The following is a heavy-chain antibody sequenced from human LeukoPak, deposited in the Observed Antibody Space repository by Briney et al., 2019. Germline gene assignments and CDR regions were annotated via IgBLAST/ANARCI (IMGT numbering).Heavy chain of an antibody. J-gene: IGHJ4*02. Sequence: SETLSLTCTVSGDSISTSSYYWGWLRQPPGKGLEWLGRISYSGSTYYNPFLKSRVTMSVDTSKNQFSLNLYSLTAADTAVFYCAMSYYYDYRQIDYWGQGTLVTVSS. CDR3: AMSYYYDYRQIDY. V-gene: IGHV4-39*01. CDR2: ISYSGST. D-gene: IGHD3-22*01. CDR1: GDSISTSSYY.